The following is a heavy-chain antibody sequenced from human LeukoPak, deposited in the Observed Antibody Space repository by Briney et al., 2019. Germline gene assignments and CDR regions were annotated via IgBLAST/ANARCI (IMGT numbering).Heavy chain of an antibody. CDR3: ARDRDGGRFDY. Sequence: ASVKVSCKASGGTFNSYAISWVRQAPGQGLEWMGRIIPILGIANYAQKFQGRVTITADKSTSTAYMELSSLRSEDTAVYYCARDRDGGRFDYWGRGTLVTVSS. D-gene: IGHD5-24*01. V-gene: IGHV1-69*04. CDR2: IIPILGIA. CDR1: GGTFNSYA. J-gene: IGHJ4*02.